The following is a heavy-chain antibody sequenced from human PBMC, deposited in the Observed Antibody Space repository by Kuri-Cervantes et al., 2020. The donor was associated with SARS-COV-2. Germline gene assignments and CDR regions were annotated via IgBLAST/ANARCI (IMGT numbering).Heavy chain of an antibody. V-gene: IGHV3-7*05. J-gene: IGHJ4*02. CDR2: IKQDGSEK. CDR3: ARDTHNWNSLNDY. D-gene: IGHD1-7*01. Sequence: GGSLRLSCAASGFTFSSYWMSWVRQAPGKGLERVANIKQDGSEKHYVDSAKGRFTISRDNAKNSLYLQMNSLRAEDTAVYYCARDTHNWNSLNDYWGQGTLVTVSS. CDR1: GFTFSSYW.